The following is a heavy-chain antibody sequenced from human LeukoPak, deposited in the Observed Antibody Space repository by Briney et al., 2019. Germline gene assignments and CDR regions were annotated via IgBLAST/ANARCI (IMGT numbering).Heavy chain of an antibody. J-gene: IGHJ4*02. D-gene: IGHD6-13*01. V-gene: IGHV3-23*01. Sequence: GGSLRLSCAASGFTFSSYATSWVRQAPGKGLEWVLAISGSGGSTYYADSVKGRFTISRDNSKNTLYLQMNSLRAEDTAVYYCAKEEDNPTIAAAVHFDYWGQGTLVTVSS. CDR3: AKEEDNPTIAAAVHFDY. CDR1: GFTFSSYA. CDR2: ISGSGGST.